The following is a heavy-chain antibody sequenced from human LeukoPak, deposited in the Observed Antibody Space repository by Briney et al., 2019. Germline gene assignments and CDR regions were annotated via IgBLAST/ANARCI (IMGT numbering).Heavy chain of an antibody. V-gene: IGHV3-11*01. CDR2: ISGSGSTI. CDR1: GFTFSDYY. CDR3: ARGLLRFSLYNWFDP. J-gene: IGHJ5*02. Sequence: GGSLRLSCAASGFTFSDYYMSWIRQAPGKGLEWVSYISGSGSTIYYADSVKGRFTISRDNAKNSLYLQMNSLRAEDTAVYYCARGLLRFSLYNWFDPWGQGTLVTVSS. D-gene: IGHD3-3*01.